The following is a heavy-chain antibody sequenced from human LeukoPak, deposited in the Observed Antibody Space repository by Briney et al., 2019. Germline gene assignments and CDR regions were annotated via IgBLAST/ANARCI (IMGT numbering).Heavy chain of an antibody. J-gene: IGHJ4*02. CDR2: VSHDGRTQ. CDR3: AKTSSDYGERFEH. Sequence: GGSLRLSCAASGFIFSNYAMHWVRQAPGKGLEWVAFVSHDGRTQYYVDSVKGRFTISRDNSKNTLYLQMNSLRTEDTALYYCAKTSSDYGERFEHWGQGTLVTVPS. D-gene: IGHD4-17*01. CDR1: GFIFSNYA. V-gene: IGHV3-30*18.